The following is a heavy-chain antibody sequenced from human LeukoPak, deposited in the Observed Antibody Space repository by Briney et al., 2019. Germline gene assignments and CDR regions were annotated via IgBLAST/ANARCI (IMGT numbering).Heavy chain of an antibody. J-gene: IGHJ4*02. V-gene: IGHV4-39*01. CDR2: IYYSGTM. CDR3: ARRMRSGAPYPRTFDY. D-gene: IGHD2-8*02. Sequence: SETLSLTCTVSSGSITSSSHYWGWIRQPPGRGLEGFGIIYYSGTMYYIPSLRSRSTVTVATSKNQFFRELNSVTAADTAIYYCARRMRSGAPYPRTFDYWGQGTLVTVSS. CDR1: SGSITSSSHY.